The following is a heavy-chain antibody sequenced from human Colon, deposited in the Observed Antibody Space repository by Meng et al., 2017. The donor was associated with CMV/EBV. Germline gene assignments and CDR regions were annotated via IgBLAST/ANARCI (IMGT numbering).Heavy chain of an antibody. Sequence: ASVKVSCKASGYSFSGYYIHWVRQAPGPGLEWMGSINPKSGGIKYAQKFQGRVTMTRDTSTSTAFMELSSLRSDDTAVYYCARAHNDYWTGYLDGFDIWGQGTRVTVSS. CDR1: GYSFSGYY. CDR3: ARAHNDYWTGYLDGFDI. D-gene: IGHD3/OR15-3a*01. V-gene: IGHV1-2*02. J-gene: IGHJ3*02. CDR2: INPKSGGI.